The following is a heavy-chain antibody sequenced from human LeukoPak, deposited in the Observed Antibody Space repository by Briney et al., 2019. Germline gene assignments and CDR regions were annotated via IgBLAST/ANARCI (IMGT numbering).Heavy chain of an antibody. CDR1: GYTFTGYF. CDR3: ARDPGYSSPRGDY. D-gene: IGHD5-18*01. J-gene: IGHJ4*02. V-gene: IGHV1-2*02. CDR2: INPNSGGT. Sequence: GASVKVSCKAYGYTFTGYFMHWVRQAPGQGLEWMGWINPNSGGTHYAQKFRGRVTMTRDTSISTAYMELSRLRSDDTAVYYCARDPGYSSPRGDYWGQGTLVTVSS.